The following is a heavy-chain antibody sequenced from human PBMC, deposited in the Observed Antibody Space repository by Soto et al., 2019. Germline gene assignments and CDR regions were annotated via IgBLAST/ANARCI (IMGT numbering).Heavy chain of an antibody. CDR3: ARGVRAVPGLGDY. CDR2: IKEDGSEK. Sequence: EVQLVESGGGLVQPGGSLTLSCAASGFTFSSHWMSWVRQAPGKGLEWVANIKEDGSEKFYVDSVKSRFTISRDNAKNSLYLQMNNLGVDDTAVYYCARGVRAVPGLGDYWGQGTLVTVTS. CDR1: GFTFSSHW. J-gene: IGHJ4*02. V-gene: IGHV3-7*05. D-gene: IGHD3-10*01.